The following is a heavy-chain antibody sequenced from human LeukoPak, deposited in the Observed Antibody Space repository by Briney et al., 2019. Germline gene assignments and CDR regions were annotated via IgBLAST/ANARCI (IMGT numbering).Heavy chain of an antibody. CDR1: GGSFSGYY. Sequence: SETLSLTCAVYGGSFSGYYWSWIRQPPGKGLEWIGEINHSGSTNYNPSLKSRVTISVDTSKNQFSLKLSSVTAADTAVYYCARSFPGDYYGSGSYYNGGIDWGQGTLVTVSS. V-gene: IGHV4-34*01. J-gene: IGHJ4*02. D-gene: IGHD3-10*01. CDR2: INHSGST. CDR3: ARSFPGDYYGSGSYYNGGID.